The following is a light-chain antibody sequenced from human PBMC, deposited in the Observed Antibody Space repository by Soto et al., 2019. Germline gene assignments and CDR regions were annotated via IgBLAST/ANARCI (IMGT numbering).Light chain of an antibody. J-gene: IGLJ1*01. CDR1: TGAVTSGHY. Sequence: QAVVTQEPSLTVSPGVTVTLTCGSSTGAVTSGHYPYWFQQKPGQAPRTLIYDTSNKHSWTPARFSGSLLGGKAALTLSGAQPEDEAEYYCLLSYSGDYYVFGTATKVTV. CDR3: LLSYSGDYYV. CDR2: DTS. V-gene: IGLV7-46*01.